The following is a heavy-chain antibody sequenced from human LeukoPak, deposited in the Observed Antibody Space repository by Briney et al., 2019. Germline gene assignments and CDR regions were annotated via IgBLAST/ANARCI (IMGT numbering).Heavy chain of an antibody. J-gene: IGHJ6*03. CDR3: TTSSYDFWSGYYTDYYYYYMDV. D-gene: IGHD3-3*01. CDR2: IRSKANSYVT. V-gene: IGHV3-73*01. Sequence: GGSLRLSCAASGFTFSGSAMHWVRQASGKGLEWVGRIRSKANSYVTAYAASVKGRFTISRDDSKNTAYLQMNSLKTEDTAVYYCTTSSYDFWSGYYTDYYYYYMDVWGKGTTVTVSS. CDR1: GFTFSGSA.